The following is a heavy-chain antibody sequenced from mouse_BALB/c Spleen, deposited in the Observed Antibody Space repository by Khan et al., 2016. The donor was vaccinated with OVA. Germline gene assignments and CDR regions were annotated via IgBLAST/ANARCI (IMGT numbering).Heavy chain of an antibody. V-gene: IGHV3-2*02. D-gene: IGHD1-1*01. J-gene: IGHJ2*01. CDR3: ARDYGSSYFFFDY. Sequence: EVQLQESGPGLVKPSQSLSLTCTVTGYSITSDYAWNWIRQFPGNKLEWMAYITYSGSTGYNPSLKSRISITRATSKNQFFLQLNSVTTEDTATYYCARDYGSSYFFFDYWGQGTTLTVSS. CDR1: GYSITSDYA. CDR2: ITYSGST.